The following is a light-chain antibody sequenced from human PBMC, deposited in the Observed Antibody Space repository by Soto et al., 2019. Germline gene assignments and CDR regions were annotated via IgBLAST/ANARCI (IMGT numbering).Light chain of an antibody. CDR1: SSDVGGYNY. CDR3: SSYTSGSTLYV. J-gene: IGLJ1*01. V-gene: IGLV2-14*01. CDR2: EVS. Sequence: QSVLPQPASVSGSPGQSITISCTGTSSDVGGYNYVSWYQQHPGKAPKLVIYEVSYRPSGAYDRFSGSKSGNTASLTISGLQAEDEADYYCSSYTSGSTLYVFGPGTKVTVL.